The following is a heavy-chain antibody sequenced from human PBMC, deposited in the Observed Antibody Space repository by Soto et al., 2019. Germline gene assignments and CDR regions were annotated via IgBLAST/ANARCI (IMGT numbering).Heavy chain of an antibody. V-gene: IGHV4-4*02. CDR2: IYHSGST. CDR1: GGSISSNKW. Sequence: QVQLQESGPGRVKPSETLSLTCAVYGGSISSNKWWSWVRQPPGKGLEWIGEIYHSGSTNYNPSLTSRVTISLDKSKNQFSLKLTSVTAADSAVYYWARDDHIVGVPTSRRAMDVWGQVTTVTVS. CDR3: ARDDHIVGVPTSRRAMDV. J-gene: IGHJ6*02. D-gene: IGHD2-2*01.